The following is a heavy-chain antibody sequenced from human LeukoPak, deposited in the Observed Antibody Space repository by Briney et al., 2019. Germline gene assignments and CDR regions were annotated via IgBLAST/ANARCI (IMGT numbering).Heavy chain of an antibody. CDR2: ISSSSSYI. D-gene: IGHD6-13*01. CDR3: AREGHLYSSSLPNCFDP. J-gene: IGHJ5*02. Sequence: GGYLRLSCAASGFTFSSYSMNWVRQAPGKGLEWVSSISSSSSYIYYADSLKGRFTISRDNAKNSLYLQMNSLRAEDTAVYYCAREGHLYSSSLPNCFDPWGQGTLVTVSS. CDR1: GFTFSSYS. V-gene: IGHV3-21*01.